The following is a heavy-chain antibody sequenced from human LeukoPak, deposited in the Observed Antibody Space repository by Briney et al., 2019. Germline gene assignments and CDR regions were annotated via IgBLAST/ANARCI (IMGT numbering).Heavy chain of an antibody. CDR1: GDSLSSNTAA. Sequence: SQTPSLTCVISGDSLSSNTAAWNWIRQSPSRGLEWLGRTYYRSRWYNDYAESVKSRITVNPDTSKNQFSLQLNSVTPEDTAMYFCARGTYNSNWYYFDSWGQGTLVTVSS. J-gene: IGHJ4*02. V-gene: IGHV6-1*01. CDR3: ARGTYNSNWYYFDS. CDR2: TYYRSRWYN. D-gene: IGHD6-13*01.